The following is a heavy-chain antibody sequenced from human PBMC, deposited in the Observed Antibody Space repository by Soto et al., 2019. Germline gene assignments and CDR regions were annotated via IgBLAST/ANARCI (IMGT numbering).Heavy chain of an antibody. Sequence: EVQLLEAGGGLVQPGGSLRLSCAASGFTFSSYAMSWVRQAPGKGLEWVSAISGSGGSTYYADSVKGRFTISRDNSKNPLYLQMNRLRAEDTAVYYCAKEPIAARLYNWFDPWGQGTLVTVSS. J-gene: IGHJ5*02. CDR2: ISGSGGST. CDR3: AKEPIAARLYNWFDP. D-gene: IGHD6-6*01. V-gene: IGHV3-23*01. CDR1: GFTFSSYA.